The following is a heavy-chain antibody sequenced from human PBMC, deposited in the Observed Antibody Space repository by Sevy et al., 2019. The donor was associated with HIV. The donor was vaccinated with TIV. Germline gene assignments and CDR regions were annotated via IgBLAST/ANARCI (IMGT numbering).Heavy chain of an antibody. J-gene: IGHJ4*02. CDR1: GGSISSSSYY. CDR2: IYYSGST. Sequence: SETLSLTCTVSGGSISSSSYYWGWIRQPPGKGLEWLGSIYYSGSTYYNPSLKSRVTISVDTSKNQFSLKLSSVTAADTAVYYCASINRGLTGYQRIPAYWGQGTLVTVSS. V-gene: IGHV4-39*01. CDR3: ASINRGLTGYQRIPAY. D-gene: IGHD3-9*01.